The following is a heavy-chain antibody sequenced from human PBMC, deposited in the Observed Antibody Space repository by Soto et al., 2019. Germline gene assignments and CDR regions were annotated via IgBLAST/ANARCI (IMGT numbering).Heavy chain of an antibody. V-gene: IGHV4-34*12. D-gene: IGHD3-10*01. CDR1: GGSFSCYY. CDR2: IVHSGST. J-gene: IGHJ6*02. CDR3: ERVFMVRGVRNGMDV. Sequence: SETLPLTCAVYGGSFSCYYWTWIRQLTGKGLEWIWEIVHSGSTTYNPSLMSRVTISVDTSKNQFSLKLSSMTAADKAVYYCERVFMVRGVRNGMDVWGQGTTVPVYS.